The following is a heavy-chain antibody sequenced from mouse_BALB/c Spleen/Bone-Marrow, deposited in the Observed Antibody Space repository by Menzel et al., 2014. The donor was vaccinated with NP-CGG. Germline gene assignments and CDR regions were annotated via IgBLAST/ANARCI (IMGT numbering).Heavy chain of an antibody. CDR2: IRTKAKGYTT. J-gene: IGHJ1*01. D-gene: IGHD2-4*01. Sequence: EVMLVESGGGLVQPGGSLRLSCATSGFTFTDYYMSWVRQPPGKALEWLGFIRTKAKGYTTEYSASVKGRFTISRDNSKSILYLQMNPLRAEDSATYYCARDINYDIYWYFDVWGAGTTVTVSS. CDR3: ARDINYDIYWYFDV. CDR1: GFTFTDYY. V-gene: IGHV7-3*02.